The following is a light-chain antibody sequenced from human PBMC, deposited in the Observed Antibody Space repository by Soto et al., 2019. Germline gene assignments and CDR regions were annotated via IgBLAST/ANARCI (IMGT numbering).Light chain of an antibody. CDR2: SNN. Sequence: QSVLTQPPSASGTPGQRVTISCSGSSSNIGSNTVNWYQQLPGTTPKLLIYSNNQRRSGVPDRLSASKTGTTASLPISGVQYEDEDDYYCAAWDDSLNGVVFGGGTKLTVL. J-gene: IGLJ3*02. V-gene: IGLV1-44*01. CDR3: AAWDDSLNGVV. CDR1: SSNIGSNT.